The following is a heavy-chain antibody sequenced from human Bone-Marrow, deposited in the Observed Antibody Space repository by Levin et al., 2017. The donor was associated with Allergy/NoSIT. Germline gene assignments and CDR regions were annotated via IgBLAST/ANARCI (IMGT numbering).Heavy chain of an antibody. CDR2: ISWDASTT. V-gene: IGHV3-43*01. D-gene: IGHD6-19*01. J-gene: IGHJ4*02. CDR1: GFTFNDYT. Sequence: GGSLRLSCAASGFTFNDYTMHGVRQAPQRGLEWVSLISWDASTTYYADSVRGRFTISRDNSKNALYLQMNSLTTEDTALYYCAKDLSPRIAVTGNIEYWGQGTLVTVSS. CDR3: AKDLSPRIAVTGNIEY.